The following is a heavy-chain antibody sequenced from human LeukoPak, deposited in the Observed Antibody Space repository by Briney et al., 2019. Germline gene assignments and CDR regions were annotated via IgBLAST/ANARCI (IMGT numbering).Heavy chain of an antibody. CDR2: INPNSGGT. CDR3: ARDAGLYYYDSSGYYPIGY. J-gene: IGHJ4*02. CDR1: GYTFTGYY. Sequence: ASVKVSCKSSGYTFTGYYMYWVRHAPGQGLEWVGWINPNSGGTNYAQTLQGRVTMTRDTSISTAYMELSRLRYDDTAVYYCARDAGLYYYDSSGYYPIGYWGQGNLVTVSS. V-gene: IGHV1-2*02. D-gene: IGHD3-22*01.